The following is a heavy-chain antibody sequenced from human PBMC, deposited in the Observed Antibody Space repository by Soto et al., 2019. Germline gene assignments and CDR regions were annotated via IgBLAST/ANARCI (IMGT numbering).Heavy chain of an antibody. CDR1: GFTFTNYW. J-gene: IGHJ3*02. CDR3: GTVFEK. CDR2: IDNHGDGT. Sequence: EVQVVESGGGLVQPGGSLRLSCAASGFTFTNYWMHWVLQVPGEGLVWVSRIDNHGDGTSYADFVKGRFTISRDNAKNMLDLHMNSLRVEDTAIDYCGTVFEKWGQGTMVTVSS. V-gene: IGHV3-74*01.